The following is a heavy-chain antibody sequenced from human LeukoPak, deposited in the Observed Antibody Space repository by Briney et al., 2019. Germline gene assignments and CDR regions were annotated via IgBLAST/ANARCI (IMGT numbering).Heavy chain of an antibody. CDR3: ARVLVGDFWSGGRFDY. CDR2: IYYSGST. D-gene: IGHD3-3*01. V-gene: IGHV4-59*01. Sequence: SETLSLTCTVSGGSISSYYWSWVRQPPGKGLEWIGYIYYSGSTNYNPSLKSRVTISVDTSKNQFSLKLSSVTAADTAVYYCARVLVGDFWSGGRFDYWGQGTLVTVSS. J-gene: IGHJ4*02. CDR1: GGSISSYY.